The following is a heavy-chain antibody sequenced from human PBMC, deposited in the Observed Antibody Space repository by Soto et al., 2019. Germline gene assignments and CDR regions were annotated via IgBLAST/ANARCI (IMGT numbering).Heavy chain of an antibody. J-gene: IGHJ4*02. CDR3: AKDPYYDILTGHDY. V-gene: IGHV3-23*01. D-gene: IGHD3-9*01. Sequence: GGFLRLSCAASGFTFSNYAMSWVRQAPGKGLEWVSAISGSGGSTYYADSVKGRFTISRDNSKNTLYLQMNSLRAEDTAVYYCAKDPYYDILTGHDYWGQGTLVTVSS. CDR1: GFTFSNYA. CDR2: ISGSGGST.